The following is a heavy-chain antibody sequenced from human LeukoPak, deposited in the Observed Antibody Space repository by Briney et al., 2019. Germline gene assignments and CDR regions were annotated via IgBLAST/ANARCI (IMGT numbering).Heavy chain of an antibody. CDR3: ARAANYYDSSGSPLSDY. CDR1: GFTFSSYS. D-gene: IGHD3-22*01. CDR2: ISYDGSNT. J-gene: IGHJ4*02. Sequence: PGRSLRLSCAASGFTFSSYSMHWVRQPPGKGLEWVAVISYDGSNTYYADSVKGRFTISRDNSKNTLYLQMNSLRAEDTAVYYCARAANYYDSSGSPLSDYWGQGTLVTVSS. V-gene: IGHV3-30*04.